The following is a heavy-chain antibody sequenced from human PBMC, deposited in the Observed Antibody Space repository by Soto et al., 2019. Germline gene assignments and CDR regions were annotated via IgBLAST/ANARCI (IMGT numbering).Heavy chain of an antibody. CDR1: GGSISSGDYC. CDR2: IYYSGST. V-gene: IGHV4-30-4*01. CDR3: ARDRHDSSGYYPPGYFDY. Sequence: SETLSLTCTVSGGSISSGDYCWSWIRQPPGKGLEWIGYIYYSGSTYYNPSLKSRVTISVDTSKNQFSLKLSSVTAADTAVYYCARDRHDSSGYYPPGYFDYWGQGTLVTVSS. J-gene: IGHJ4*02. D-gene: IGHD3-22*01.